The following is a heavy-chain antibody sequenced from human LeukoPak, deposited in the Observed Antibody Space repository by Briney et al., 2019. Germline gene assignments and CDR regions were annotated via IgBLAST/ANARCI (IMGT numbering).Heavy chain of an antibody. D-gene: IGHD6-19*01. V-gene: IGHV3-23*01. CDR1: GFTFSSYA. CDR2: ISGSGGST. CDR3: ASSSGWLNFDY. Sequence: PGGSLRLSCAASGFTFSSYAMHWVRQAPGKGLEWVSAISGSGGSTYYADSVKGRFTISGDNSKNTLYLQMNSLRAEDTAVYYCASSSGWLNFDYWGQGTLVTVSS. J-gene: IGHJ4*02.